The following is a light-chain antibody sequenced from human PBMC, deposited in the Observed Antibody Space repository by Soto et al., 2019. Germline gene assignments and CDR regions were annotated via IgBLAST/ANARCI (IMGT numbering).Light chain of an antibody. CDR3: QHYSSQT. CDR1: QSVSSNY. J-gene: IGKJ1*01. Sequence: EVVVTPSPGTLSLSPGERATLSCRASQSVSSNYLAWYQQRPGQAPRLLIYGASSRATGIPDRFSGSGSGTDFTLTISRLEPEDSAVYFCQHYSSQTFGQGPKGEIK. V-gene: IGKV3-20*01. CDR2: GAS.